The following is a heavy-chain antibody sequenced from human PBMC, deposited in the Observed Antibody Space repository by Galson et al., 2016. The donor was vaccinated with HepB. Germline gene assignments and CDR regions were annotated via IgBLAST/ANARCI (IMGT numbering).Heavy chain of an antibody. CDR1: GFTFSRYW. CDR2: IKQDGSEK. Sequence: SLRLSCAASGFTFSRYWMTWVRQAPGKGLEWVATIKQDGSEKYNVDSVKGRFTISRDNDKNSLYLQMNSLRVEDTAMYYCAKEPRGSGSGHVGAFDIWGQGTMVTVSS. V-gene: IGHV3-7*03. D-gene: IGHD3-10*01. J-gene: IGHJ3*02. CDR3: AKEPRGSGSGHVGAFDI.